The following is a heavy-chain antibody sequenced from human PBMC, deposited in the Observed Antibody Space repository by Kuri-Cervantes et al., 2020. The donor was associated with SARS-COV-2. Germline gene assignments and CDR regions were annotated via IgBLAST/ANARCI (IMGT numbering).Heavy chain of an antibody. CDR2: IIPILGIA. J-gene: IGHJ4*02. D-gene: IGHD1/OR15-1a*01. Sequence: SVKVSCKASGGTFSSYTISWVRQAPGQGLEWMGRIIPILGIANYAQKFQGRVTITADKSTSTAYMELSSLRSEDTAVYYCARTGTPAPGYFDYWGQGTLVTVSS. CDR1: GGTFSSYT. CDR3: ARTGTPAPGYFDY. V-gene: IGHV1-69*02.